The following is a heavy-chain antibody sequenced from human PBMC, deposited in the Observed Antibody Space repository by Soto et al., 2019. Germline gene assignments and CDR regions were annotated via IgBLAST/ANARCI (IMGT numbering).Heavy chain of an antibody. CDR3: ARRTYYYDSSYGMDV. V-gene: IGHV3-48*02. Sequence: EVQLVESGGGLVQPGGSLRLSCAASGFTFSSYSMNWVRQAPGKGLEWVSYISSSSSTIYYADSVKGRFTISRDNAKNLLYLQMNSLRDEDTAVYYCARRTYYYDSSYGMDVWGQGTTVTVSS. CDR1: GFTFSSYS. D-gene: IGHD3-22*01. CDR2: ISSSSSTI. J-gene: IGHJ6*02.